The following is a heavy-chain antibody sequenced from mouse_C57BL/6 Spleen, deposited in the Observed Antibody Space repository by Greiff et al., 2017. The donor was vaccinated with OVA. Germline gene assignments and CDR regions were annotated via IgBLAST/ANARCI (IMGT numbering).Heavy chain of an antibody. Sequence: VQLQQSGPELVKPGASVKIPCKASGYTFTDYNMDWVKQSHGKSLEWIGDINPNNGGTIYNQKFKGKATLTVDKSSSTAYMELRSLTSEDTAVYYCASGGYSNYWFAYWGQGTLVTVSA. J-gene: IGHJ3*01. CDR2: INPNNGGT. CDR1: GYTFTDYN. CDR3: ASGGYSNYWFAY. V-gene: IGHV1-18*01. D-gene: IGHD2-5*01.